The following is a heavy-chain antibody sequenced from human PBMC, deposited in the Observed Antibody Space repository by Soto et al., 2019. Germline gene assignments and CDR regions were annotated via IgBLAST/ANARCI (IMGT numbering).Heavy chain of an antibody. J-gene: IGHJ6*02. CDR3: AKDLRAGQYYYDGMDV. CDR2: ISYDGSNK. D-gene: IGHD4-4*01. V-gene: IGHV3-30*18. CDR1: GFTFSSYG. Sequence: GGSLRLSCAASGFTFSSYGMHWVRQAPGKGLEWVAVISYDGSNKYYADSVKGRFTISRDNSKNTLYLQMNSLRAEDTAVYYCAKDLRAGQYYYDGMDVWGQGTTVTVSS.